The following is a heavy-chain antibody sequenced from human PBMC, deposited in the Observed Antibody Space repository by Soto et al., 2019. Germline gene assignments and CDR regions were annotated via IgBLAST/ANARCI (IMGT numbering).Heavy chain of an antibody. CDR3: ARGGSSDWQVALDI. Sequence: ETLSLTCAVDTGSFSHYYWNWIRQSPGKGLEWIGKIKHTGSSSYNPSLRSRVSFSLDMSKNQFSLVLRSVTAADTAVYYCARGGSSDWQVALDIWGQGTMVIVSS. J-gene: IGHJ3*02. V-gene: IGHV4-34*01. CDR2: IKHTGSS. D-gene: IGHD6-19*01. CDR1: TGSFSHYY.